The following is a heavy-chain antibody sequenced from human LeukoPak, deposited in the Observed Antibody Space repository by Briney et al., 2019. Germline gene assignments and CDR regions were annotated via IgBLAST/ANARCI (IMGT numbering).Heavy chain of an antibody. D-gene: IGHD4-17*01. CDR1: GFTFSSYE. J-gene: IGHJ4*02. V-gene: IGHV3-48*03. Sequence: GGSLRLSCAASGFTFSSYEMNWVRQAPGKGLEWVSYISSSGSTIYYADSVKGRFTISRDNAKNSPYLQMNSLRAEDTAVYYCARASDYGDYVARFDYWGQGTLVTVSS. CDR3: ARASDYGDYVARFDY. CDR2: ISSSGSTI.